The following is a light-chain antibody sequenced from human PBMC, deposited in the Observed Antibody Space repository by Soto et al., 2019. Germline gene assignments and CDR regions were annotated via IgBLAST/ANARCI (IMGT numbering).Light chain of an antibody. Sequence: QSVLTQPPSVSGAPGQRVTISCTGSSSNIGAGYDVHWYQQLPGTAPTLVIYDNTERPSGVPDRFSGSKSGTSASLAITGLQADDEADYYCQSYDTSLSRVFGGGTKLTVL. J-gene: IGLJ2*01. V-gene: IGLV1-40*01. CDR3: QSYDTSLSRV. CDR2: DNT. CDR1: SSNIGAGYD.